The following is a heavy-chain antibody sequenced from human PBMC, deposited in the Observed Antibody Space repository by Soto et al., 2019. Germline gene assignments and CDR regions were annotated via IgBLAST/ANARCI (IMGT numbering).Heavy chain of an antibody. CDR2: IKQDGSEK. D-gene: IGHD3-22*01. J-gene: IGHJ5*02. Sequence: EVQLVESGGGLVQPGGSLRLSCAASGFTFSSYCMSWVRQAPGKGLEWVANIKQDGSEKYYVDSVKGRFTISRDNAKNSLYLQMNSQRAEDTAVYYCESEITMIVVVHCNWFDHWGQGTLVTVS. V-gene: IGHV3-7*01. CDR1: GFTFSSYC. CDR3: ESEITMIVVVHCNWFDH.